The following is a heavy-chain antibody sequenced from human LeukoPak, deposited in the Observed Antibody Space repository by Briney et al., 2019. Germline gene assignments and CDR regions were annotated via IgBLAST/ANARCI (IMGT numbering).Heavy chain of an antibody. CDR3: ARVVPEYYYDSSGFDY. CDR1: GGSIRSYY. Sequence: SETLSLTCTVSGGSIRSYYWSWIRQPPGKGLEWIGYIYYSGSTNYNPSLKSRVTISVDTSKNQFSLKLSSVTAADTAVYYCARVVPEYYYDSSGFDYWGQGTLVTVSS. D-gene: IGHD3-22*01. CDR2: IYYSGST. J-gene: IGHJ4*02. V-gene: IGHV4-59*01.